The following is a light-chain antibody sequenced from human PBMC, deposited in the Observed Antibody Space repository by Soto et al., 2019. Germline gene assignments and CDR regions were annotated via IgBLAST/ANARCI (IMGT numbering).Light chain of an antibody. J-gene: IGLJ2*01. V-gene: IGLV2-14*01. CDR1: SSDVGGYNY. Sequence: QSALTQPASVYGSTGQSITISCTGTSSDVGGYNYVSWYQQHPGNAPKLMIYDVSNRPSGVSNRFSGSKSGNTASLTISGLQAEDEADYCCSSYTSSSTLDVVFGGGTKLTVL. CDR2: DVS. CDR3: SSYTSSSTLDVV.